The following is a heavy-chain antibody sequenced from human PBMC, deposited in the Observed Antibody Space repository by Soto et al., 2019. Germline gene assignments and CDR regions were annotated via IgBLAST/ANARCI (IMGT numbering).Heavy chain of an antibody. J-gene: IGHJ4*02. CDR2: ISSSSSYI. D-gene: IGHD1-26*01. CDR1: GFTFSSYS. V-gene: IGHV3-21*01. CDR3: ARDVTGSGSPTKNYYFDY. Sequence: ESGGGLVKPGGSLRLSCAASGFTFSSYSMNWVRQAPGKGLEWVSSISSSSSYIYYADSVKGRFTISRDNAKNSLYLQMNSLRAEDTAVYYCARDVTGSGSPTKNYYFDYWGQGTLVTVSS.